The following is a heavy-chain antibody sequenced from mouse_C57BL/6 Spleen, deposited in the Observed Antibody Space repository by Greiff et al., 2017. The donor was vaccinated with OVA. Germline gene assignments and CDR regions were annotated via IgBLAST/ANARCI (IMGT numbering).Heavy chain of an antibody. D-gene: IGHD1-1*01. CDR2: ISYSGST. J-gene: IGHJ3*01. CDR3: ARAPDYYGSAWFAY. Sequence: EVQVVESGPGMVKPSQSLSLTCTVTGYSITSGYDWHWIRHFPGNKLEWMGYISYSGSTNYNPSLKSRISITHDTSKNHFFLKLNCVTTEDTATYYCARAPDYYGSAWFAYWGQGTLVTVSA. V-gene: IGHV3-1*01. CDR1: GYSITSGYD.